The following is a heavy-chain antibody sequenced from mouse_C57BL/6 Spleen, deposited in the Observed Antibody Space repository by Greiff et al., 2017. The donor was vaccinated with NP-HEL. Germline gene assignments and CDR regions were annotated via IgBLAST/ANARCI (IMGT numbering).Heavy chain of an antibody. CDR2: IDPEDGDT. Sequence: EVQLQQSGAELVRPGASVKLSCTASGFNIKDYYMHWVKQRPEQGLEWIGRIDPEDGDTEYAPKFQGKATMTADTSSNTAYLPLSRLTSEDTAVYYCTTWTTVVATNFDYWGQGTTLTVSS. D-gene: IGHD1-1*01. CDR1: GFNIKDYY. CDR3: TTWTTVVATNFDY. V-gene: IGHV14-1*01. J-gene: IGHJ2*01.